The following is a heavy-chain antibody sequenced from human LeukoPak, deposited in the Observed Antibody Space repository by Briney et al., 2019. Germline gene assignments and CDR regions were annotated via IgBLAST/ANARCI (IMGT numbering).Heavy chain of an antibody. CDR1: GFTFSSYS. Sequence: GGSLRLSCAASGFTFSSYSMNWVRQAPGKGLEWVSSISSSSSYIYYADSVKGRFTISRGNAKNSLYLQMNSLRAEDTAVYYCARVREVAARDVYYYMDVWGKGTTVTVSS. CDR3: ARVREVAARDVYYYMDV. J-gene: IGHJ6*03. CDR2: ISSSSSYI. D-gene: IGHD6-6*01. V-gene: IGHV3-21*01.